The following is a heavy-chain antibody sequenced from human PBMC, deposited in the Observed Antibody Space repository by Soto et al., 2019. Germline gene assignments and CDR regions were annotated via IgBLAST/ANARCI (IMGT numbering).Heavy chain of an antibody. CDR1: GYTFTSYD. CDR3: ARGSGFGGWIMITFGGVYFFDY. CDR2: MNPNSGNT. J-gene: IGHJ4*02. D-gene: IGHD3-16*01. V-gene: IGHV1-8*01. Sequence: QVRLVQSGAELKKPGASVKVSCKASGYTFTSYDINWVRQATGQGLEWMGWMNPNSGNTGYAQKFQGRVTMTRNTSISTAYMELSSLRSEDTAVYYCARGSGFGGWIMITFGGVYFFDYWCQGTLVTVSS.